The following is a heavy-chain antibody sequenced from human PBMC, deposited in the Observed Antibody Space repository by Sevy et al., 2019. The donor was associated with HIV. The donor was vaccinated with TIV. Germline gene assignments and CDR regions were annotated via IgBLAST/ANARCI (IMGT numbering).Heavy chain of an antibody. CDR1: GGSVSGYF. D-gene: IGHD3-3*01. V-gene: IGHV4-59*02. CDR3: TRVDMSGHSDY. Sequence: SETLCLTCTVSGGSVSGYFWSWIRQPPGRGLEWIWNIHHSGTTKYNPSLKSRLTISVDTSKNQFSLILTTATAADTAVYYCTRVDMSGHSDYWGQGTPVTVSS. CDR2: IHHSGTT. J-gene: IGHJ4*02.